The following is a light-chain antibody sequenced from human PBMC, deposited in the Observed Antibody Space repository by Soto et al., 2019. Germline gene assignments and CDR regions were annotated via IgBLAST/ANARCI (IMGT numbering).Light chain of an antibody. Sequence: EIVMTQSPATLSVSPGERATLSCRASQSVSSNLAWYQQKPGQAPSLLIYDISARATGIPTRFSGSGSGTAITLTISSLQSEGFAVYYWQQYNDWPLTFGGGTKVEIK. CDR2: DIS. J-gene: IGKJ4*01. CDR3: QQYNDWPLT. V-gene: IGKV3D-15*01. CDR1: QSVSSN.